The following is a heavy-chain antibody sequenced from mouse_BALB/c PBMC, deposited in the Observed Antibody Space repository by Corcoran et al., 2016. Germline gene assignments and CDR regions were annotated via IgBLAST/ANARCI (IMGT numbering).Heavy chain of an antibody. J-gene: IGHJ3*01. CDR2: IDPENGNT. Sequence: EVQLQQSGAELVRPGALVKLSCKASGFNIKDYYMHRVKQRPEQGLEWIGWIDPENGNTIYDPKFQGKASITADTSSNTAYLQLSSLTSEDTAVYYCASIYYDYAWFAYWGQGTLVTVSA. V-gene: IGHV14-1*02. CDR1: GFNIKDYY. CDR3: ASIYYDYAWFAY. D-gene: IGHD2-4*01.